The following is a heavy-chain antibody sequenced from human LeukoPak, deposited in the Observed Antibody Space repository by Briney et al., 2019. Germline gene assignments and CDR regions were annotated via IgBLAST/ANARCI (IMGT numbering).Heavy chain of an antibody. V-gene: IGHV4-61*02. CDR1: GGSISSGSYY. CDR3: ARGGGSGSYYQPFDY. Sequence: SETLSLTCTVSGGSISSGSYYWSWIRQPAGKGLEWIGRIYTSGSTNYNPSLKSRVTISVDTSKNQFSLKLSSVTAADTAVYYCARGGGSGSYYQPFDYWGQGTLVTASS. CDR2: IYTSGST. D-gene: IGHD1-26*01. J-gene: IGHJ4*02.